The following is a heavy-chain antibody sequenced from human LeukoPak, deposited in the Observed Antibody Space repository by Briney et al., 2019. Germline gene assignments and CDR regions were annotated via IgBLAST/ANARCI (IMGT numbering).Heavy chain of an antibody. V-gene: IGHV4-4*09. CDR1: GGPISSYY. Sequence: PSETLSLTCTVSGGPISSYYWSWIRQPPGKGLEWIGYIYTSGSTNYNPSLKSRVTISVDTSKNQFSLKLSSVTAADTAVYYCARTYCGGDCYPSTLDAFDIWGQGTMVTVSS. D-gene: IGHD2-21*02. CDR2: IYTSGST. J-gene: IGHJ3*02. CDR3: ARTYCGGDCYPSTLDAFDI.